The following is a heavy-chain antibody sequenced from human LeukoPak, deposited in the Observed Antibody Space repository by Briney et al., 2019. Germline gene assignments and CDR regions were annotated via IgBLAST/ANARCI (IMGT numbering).Heavy chain of an antibody. CDR3: ARSGYGDYQIDY. D-gene: IGHD4-17*01. CDR1: GGSISNYY. J-gene: IGHJ4*02. CDR2: IYYSGST. V-gene: IGHV4-59*08. Sequence: PSETLSLTCTVSGGSISNYYWSWIRQPPGKGLEWIGYIYYSGSTNYNPSLKSRVTISVDTSKNQFSLKLSSVTAADTAVYYCARSGYGDYQIDYWGQGTLVTVSS.